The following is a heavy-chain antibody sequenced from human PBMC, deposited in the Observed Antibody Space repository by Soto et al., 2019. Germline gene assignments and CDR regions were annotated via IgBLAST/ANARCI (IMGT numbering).Heavy chain of an antibody. V-gene: IGHV4-39*01. CDR2: IYYSGST. D-gene: IGHD6-6*01. CDR3: ARRALIAARPFDY. J-gene: IGHJ4*02. CDR1: GGAIISSSYY. Sequence: PAETLSLTCTVSGGAIISSSYYCFCIRQPPGKGLELIGSIYYSGSTYYNPSLKSRVTISVDTSKNQFSLKLSSVTAADTAVYYCARRALIAARPFDYWGQGTLVTVSS.